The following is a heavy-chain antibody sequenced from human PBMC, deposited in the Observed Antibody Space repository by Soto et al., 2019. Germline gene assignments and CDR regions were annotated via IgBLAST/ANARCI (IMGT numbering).Heavy chain of an antibody. CDR2: IYWDDDK. D-gene: IGHD2-21*01. Sequence: QITLKESGPTLVKPTQTLTLTCTFSGFSLNTGGVGVGWIRQPPGEALEWLAVIYWDDDKRYSPSLKSRLTISKDTSKNQVVLTMTNMDPVDTATYYCAHTPFFGDKLDYWGQGALVTVSS. V-gene: IGHV2-5*02. CDR1: GFSLNTGGVG. CDR3: AHTPFFGDKLDY. J-gene: IGHJ4*02.